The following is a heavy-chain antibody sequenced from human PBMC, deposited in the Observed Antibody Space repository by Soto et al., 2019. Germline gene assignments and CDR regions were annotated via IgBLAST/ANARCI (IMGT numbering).Heavy chain of an antibody. J-gene: IGHJ4*02. D-gene: IGHD5-12*01. V-gene: IGHV1-8*01. CDR1: GYTFTSYD. CDR3: ARIQGDGYKFDY. Sequence: ASVKVSCKXSGYTFTSYDINWVRQATGQGLEWMGWMNPNSGNTGYAQKFQGRVTMTRNTSISTAYMELSSLRSEDTAVYYCARIQGDGYKFDYWGQGTLVTVSS. CDR2: MNPNSGNT.